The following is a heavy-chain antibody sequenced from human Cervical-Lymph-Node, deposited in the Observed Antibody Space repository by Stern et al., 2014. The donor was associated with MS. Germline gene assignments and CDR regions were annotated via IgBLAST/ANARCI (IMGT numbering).Heavy chain of an antibody. J-gene: IGHJ4*02. Sequence: QVQLMQSGGGVVQPGRSLRLSCVASGFTFSSYGMHWVRQAPGKGLEWVAVISYDGMNKYYAESVKGRFTISRDNSKNTLDLQMNSLRAEDTAVYYCAKDWGNIVVVISTTYGYYFDYWGQGTLVTVSS. CDR1: GFTFSSYG. D-gene: IGHD2-21*01. CDR3: AKDWGNIVVVISTTYGYYFDY. V-gene: IGHV3-30*18. CDR2: ISYDGMNK.